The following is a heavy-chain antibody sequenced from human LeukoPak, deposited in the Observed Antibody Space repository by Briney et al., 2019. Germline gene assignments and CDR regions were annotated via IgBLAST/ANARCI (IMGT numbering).Heavy chain of an antibody. CDR3: ASSLPEDTAMVGDYYYYMDV. V-gene: IGHV3-30*03. CDR2: ISYDGSNK. J-gene: IGHJ6*03. CDR1: GFIFGSYG. D-gene: IGHD5-18*01. Sequence: GGSLRLSCVVSGFIFGSYGMHWVRQAPGKGLEWVALISYDGSNKYYTDSVKGRFTISRDNSKNTLYLQMNSLRSEDTAVYYCASSLPEDTAMVGDYYYYMDVWGKGTTVTVSS.